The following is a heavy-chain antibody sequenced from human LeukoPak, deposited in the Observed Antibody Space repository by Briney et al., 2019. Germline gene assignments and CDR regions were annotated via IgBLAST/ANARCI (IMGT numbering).Heavy chain of an antibody. CDR3: ARDQGTGGSYWDALDI. CDR2: IYYSGST. CDR1: GGSISSSSYY. D-gene: IGHD1-26*01. V-gene: IGHV4-39*02. Sequence: SETLSLTCTVSGGSISSSSYYWGWIRQPPGKGLEWIGSIYYSGSTYYNPSLKSRVTISVDTSKNQFSLKLSSVTAADTAVYYCARDQGTGGSYWDALDIWGQGTMVTVSS. J-gene: IGHJ3*02.